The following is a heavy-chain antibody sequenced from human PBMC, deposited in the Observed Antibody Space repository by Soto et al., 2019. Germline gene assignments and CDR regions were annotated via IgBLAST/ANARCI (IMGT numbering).Heavy chain of an antibody. D-gene: IGHD2-2*01. CDR1: GGSIGSSGYS. Sequence: SETLSLTCAVSGGSIGSSGYSLGWIRHPPGRGLEWIGSISNSGTTHYNPSLRGRVTISVDTSKNQFSLRLSSVTAADTAVYYCAREVVEPAAMGNHYYYMDVWGKGTTVTVSS. CDR2: ISNSGTT. CDR3: AREVVEPAAMGNHYYYMDV. V-gene: IGHV4-39*07. J-gene: IGHJ6*03.